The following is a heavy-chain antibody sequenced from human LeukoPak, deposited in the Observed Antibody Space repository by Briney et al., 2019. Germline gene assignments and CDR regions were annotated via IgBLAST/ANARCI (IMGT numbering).Heavy chain of an antibody. J-gene: IGHJ4*02. Sequence: SETLSLTCAVYGGSFSGYYWSWIRQPPGKGQERIGEINHSGSTNYNPSLKSRVTISVDTSKNQFSLKLSSVTAADTAVYYCASTSPNFGGPCYFDYWGQGTLVTVSS. D-gene: IGHD3-16*01. CDR3: ASTSPNFGGPCYFDY. CDR1: GGSFSGYY. V-gene: IGHV4-34*01. CDR2: INHSGST.